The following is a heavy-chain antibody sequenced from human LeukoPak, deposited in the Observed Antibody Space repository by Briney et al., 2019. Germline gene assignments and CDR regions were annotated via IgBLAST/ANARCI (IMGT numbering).Heavy chain of an antibody. CDR2: IFQSGST. CDR1: GGSISSGGYY. CDR3: ARAVVVVPSSIYYFDY. V-gene: IGHV4-30-2*01. D-gene: IGHD2-2*01. Sequence: SQTLSLTCTVSGGSISSGGYYWSWIRQPPGKVLEWIGSIFQSGSTYFNPSLKSRLTISLDRSKNQFSLRLSSVTAADSALYYCARAVVVVPSSIYYFDYWGQGTLVTVSS. J-gene: IGHJ4*02.